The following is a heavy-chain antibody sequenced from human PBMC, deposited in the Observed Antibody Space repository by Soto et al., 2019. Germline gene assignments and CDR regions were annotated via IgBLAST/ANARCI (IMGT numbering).Heavy chain of an antibody. CDR2: ISSSSSIVI. V-gene: IGHV3-48*01. CDR3: ARGPSWYAYNYAMDV. Sequence: GGSLRLSCAASGFSFSTYSMNWVRQAPGKGLEWVSYISSSSSIVIYYADSVKGRFTISRDNAKNSLYLQMNSLRVEDTALYYCARGPSWYAYNYAMDVWAKGPRSPSP. CDR1: GFSFSTYS. D-gene: IGHD6-13*01. J-gene: IGHJ6*02.